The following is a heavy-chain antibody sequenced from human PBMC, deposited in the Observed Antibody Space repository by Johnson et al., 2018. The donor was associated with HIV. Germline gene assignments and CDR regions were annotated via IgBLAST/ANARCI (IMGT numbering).Heavy chain of an antibody. D-gene: IGHD4-23*01. CDR2: ISYDGSNK. J-gene: IGHJ3*02. V-gene: IGHV3-30*03. CDR1: GFTFSSYW. CDR3: ARDGGETVVGSGAFDI. Sequence: QVQLVESGGGLVQPGGSLRLSCAASGFTFSSYWMSWVRQAPGKGLEWVAVISYDGSNKYYADSVKGRFTISRDNSKNTLYLQMNSLRAEDTAVYYCARDGGETVVGSGAFDIWGQGTMVTVSA.